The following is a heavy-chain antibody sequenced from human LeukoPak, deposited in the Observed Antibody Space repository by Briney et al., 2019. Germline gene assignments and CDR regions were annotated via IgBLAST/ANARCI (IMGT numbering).Heavy chain of an antibody. CDR3: GRAFPPLRTAAAGDY. V-gene: IGHV3-21*01. D-gene: IGHD6-13*01. CDR2: ISYRKSHI. Sequence: GGPETLPCTASVFTFSGCDMMWFRQARGKGVECVSSISYRKSHIYFAHSVKRRFHLSRDNAKNSLYLQMDSLRCEDTAVYFCGRAFPPLRTAAAGDYWGQGTLVTVSS. CDR1: VFTFSGCD. J-gene: IGHJ4*02.